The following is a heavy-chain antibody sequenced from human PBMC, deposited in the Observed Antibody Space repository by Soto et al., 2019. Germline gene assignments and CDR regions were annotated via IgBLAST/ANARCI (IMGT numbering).Heavy chain of an antibody. CDR1: GFTFSSYW. V-gene: IGHV3-7*01. Sequence: GGSLRLSCAASGFTFSSYWMSWVRQAPGKGLEWVANIKQDGSEKYYVDSVKGRLTISRDKAKNSLFLKMNSLRAEDTAVYYCAREEFAFYYYYMDVWGKGTTVTVSS. D-gene: IGHD3-10*01. CDR3: AREEFAFYYYYMDV. CDR2: IKQDGSEK. J-gene: IGHJ6*03.